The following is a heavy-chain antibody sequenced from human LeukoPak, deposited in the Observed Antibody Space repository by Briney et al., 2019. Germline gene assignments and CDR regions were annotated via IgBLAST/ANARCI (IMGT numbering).Heavy chain of an antibody. V-gene: IGHV4-34*01. CDR1: GGSFSGYY. J-gene: IGHJ4*02. D-gene: IGHD3-16*02. CDR2: INHSGST. Sequence: KSSETLSLTCAVYGGSFSGYYWSWIRQPPGKGLEWIGEINHSGSTNYNPSLKSRVTISVDTSKNQFSLKLSSVTAADTAVYYCARQGENLYDYVWGSYRYWGQGTLVTVSS. CDR3: ARQGENLYDYVWGSYRY.